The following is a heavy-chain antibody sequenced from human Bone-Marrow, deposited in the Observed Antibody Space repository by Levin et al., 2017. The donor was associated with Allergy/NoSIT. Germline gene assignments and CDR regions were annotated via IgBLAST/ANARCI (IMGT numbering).Heavy chain of an antibody. CDR1: GFNLRSHS. CDR2: ISSGSTYI. D-gene: IGHD6-13*01. V-gene: IGHV3-21*01. J-gene: IGHJ4*02. Sequence: MPGGSLRLSCAASGFNLRSHSMNWVRQAPGKGLEWVSFISSGSTYIYYADSVKGRFTISRDNANNSLYLQMNSLRAEDTAVYYCARDLSSSYNFDYWGQGILVTVSS. CDR3: ARDLSSSYNFDY.